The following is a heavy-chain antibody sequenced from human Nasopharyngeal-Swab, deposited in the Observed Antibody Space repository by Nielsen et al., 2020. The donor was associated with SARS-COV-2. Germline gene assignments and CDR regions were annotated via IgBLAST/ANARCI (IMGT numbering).Heavy chain of an antibody. CDR3: ARDAPAHYGAFY. V-gene: IGHV3-7*01. CDR1: RFTFSSYW. J-gene: IGHJ4*02. CDR2: IKQDGSEK. Sequence: GESLKISCAASRFTFSSYWMSWVRQAPGKGLEWVANIKQDGSEKYYGDSVKGRFSISRDSSKNTLYLQMDSLRGEDTAVYYCARDAPAHYGAFYWGRGTLVTVSS. D-gene: IGHD4-17*01.